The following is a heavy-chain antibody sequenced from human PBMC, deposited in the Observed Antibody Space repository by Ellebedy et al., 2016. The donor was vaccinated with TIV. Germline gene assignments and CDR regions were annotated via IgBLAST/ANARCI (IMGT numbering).Heavy chain of an antibody. V-gene: IGHV7-4-1*02. CDR1: GYTFASYG. CDR3: AGTGIWGNAFDI. CDR2: INTNSGNP. Sequence: AASVKVSCKASGYTFASYGVNWVRQAPGQGLEWMGWINTNSGNPTYAQAFTGRIVFSLDTSVSTAYLQISSLRAEDSAVYYCAGTGIWGNAFDIWGQGTMVTVSS. D-gene: IGHD7-27*01. J-gene: IGHJ3*02.